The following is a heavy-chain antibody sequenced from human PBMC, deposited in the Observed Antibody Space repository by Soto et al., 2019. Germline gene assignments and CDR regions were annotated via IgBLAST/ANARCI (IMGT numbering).Heavy chain of an antibody. CDR2: IRSKANSYAT. J-gene: IGHJ2*01. CDR1: GFTFSGSA. Sequence: GGSLRLSCAASGFTFSGSAMHWVRQASGKGLEWVGRIRSKANSYATAYAASVKGRFTISRDDSKNTAYLQMNSLKTEDTAVYYCTRLVEMATIYWYFDLWGRGTLVTVSS. V-gene: IGHV3-73*01. D-gene: IGHD5-12*01. CDR3: TRLVEMATIYWYFDL.